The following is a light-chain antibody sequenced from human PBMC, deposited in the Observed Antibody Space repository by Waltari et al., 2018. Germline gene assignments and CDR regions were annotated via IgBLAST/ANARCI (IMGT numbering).Light chain of an antibody. Sequence: QSALTQPASVSGSPGPSITLSSSATSSDVGGYNYVSWYQHHPGKAPTLMIYEVPYRPSGVSDRFSGSKSGNTASLTISGLQAEDEADYYCSSYTSSSTRVFGGGTKVTVL. V-gene: IGLV2-14*01. J-gene: IGLJ2*01. CDR1: SSDVGGYNY. CDR2: EVP. CDR3: SSYTSSSTRV.